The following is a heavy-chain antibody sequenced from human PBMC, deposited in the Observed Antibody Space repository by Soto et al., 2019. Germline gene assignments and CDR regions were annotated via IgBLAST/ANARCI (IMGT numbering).Heavy chain of an antibody. D-gene: IGHD5-12*01. CDR3: ARALGYSGYAGMDV. Sequence: QVQLVQSGGEVKKPGASVKVSGKASGYTFTIYGITWVRQAPGQGLEWMGWISPDNGNTNYAQKLQGRVTMTTDTSTSTAYMELRSLRSDDTAVYYCARALGYSGYAGMDVWGQGPTVTVSS. V-gene: IGHV1-18*01. CDR2: ISPDNGNT. J-gene: IGHJ6*02. CDR1: GYTFTIYG.